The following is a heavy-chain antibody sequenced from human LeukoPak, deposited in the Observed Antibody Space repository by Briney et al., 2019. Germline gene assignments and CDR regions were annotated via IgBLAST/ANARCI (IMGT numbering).Heavy chain of an antibody. J-gene: IGHJ4*02. CDR3: ARGLGGRYYFDY. CDR2: ISSSGST. CDR1: GDSISSGDYY. V-gene: IGHV4-61*02. Sequence: SETLSLTCTVSGDSISSGDYYWSWIRQPAGKGLEWIGRISSSGSTNYNPSLKSRVTVSVDTSKNQFSLKLSSVTAADTAVYYCARGLGGRYYFDYWGQGTLVTVSS. D-gene: IGHD3-16*01.